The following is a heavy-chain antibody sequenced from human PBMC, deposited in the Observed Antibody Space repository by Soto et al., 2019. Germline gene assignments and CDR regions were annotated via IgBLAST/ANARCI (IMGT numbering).Heavy chain of an antibody. J-gene: IGHJ5*02. CDR2: ISAYNGNT. CDR3: ARDPDYYYGSGSGNWFDP. V-gene: IGHV1-18*01. D-gene: IGHD3-10*01. CDR1: GYTFTSYG. Sequence: QVQLVQSGAEVRKPGASVKVSCKASGYTFTSYGISWVRQAPGQGLEWMGWISAYNGNTNYAQKLQDRVTMTTDTATSTAYMELRSRRSDDTAVYYCARDPDYYYGSGSGNWFDPWGQGTLVTVSS.